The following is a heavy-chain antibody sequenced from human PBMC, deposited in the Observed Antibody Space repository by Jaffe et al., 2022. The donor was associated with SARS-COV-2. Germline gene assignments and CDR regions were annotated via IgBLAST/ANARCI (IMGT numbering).Heavy chain of an antibody. D-gene: IGHD3-22*01. V-gene: IGHV3-23*01. CDR3: AKDDPPYYYDSSGSPGSFDY. CDR2: ISGSGGST. J-gene: IGHJ4*02. CDR1: GFTFSSYA. Sequence: EVQLLESGGGLVQPGGSLRLSCAASGFTFSSYAMSWVRQAPGKGLEWVSAISGSGGSTYYADSVKGRFTISRDNSKNTLYLQMNSLRAEDTAVYYCAKDDPPYYYDSSGSPGSFDYWGQGTLVTVSS.